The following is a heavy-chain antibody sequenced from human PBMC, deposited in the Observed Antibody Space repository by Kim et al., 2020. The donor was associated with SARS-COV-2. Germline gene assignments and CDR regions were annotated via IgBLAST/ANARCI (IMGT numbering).Heavy chain of an antibody. V-gene: IGHV3-49*03. CDR2: IRSKTYGGTK. CDR1: GFIFGDYA. CDR3: TASRVRGVIPH. Sequence: GGSLRLSCTGFGFIFGDYAMSWFRQAPGKGLQWVGFIRSKTYGGTKEYAASVRGRFTISRDDSKTVAYLQMNSLKTEDTAVYFCTASRVRGVIPHWGQGTLVTVSS. J-gene: IGHJ4*02. D-gene: IGHD3-10*01.